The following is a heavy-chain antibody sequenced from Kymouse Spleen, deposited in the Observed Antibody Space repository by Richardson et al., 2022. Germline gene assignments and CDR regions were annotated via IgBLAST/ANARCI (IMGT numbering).Heavy chain of an antibody. CDR2: IYYSGST. V-gene: IGHV4-39*01. CDR3: ARQRTGTTDYYYYGMDV. Sequence: QLQLQESGPGLVKPSETLSLTCTVSGGSISSSSYYWGWIRQPPGKGLEWIGSIYYSGSTYYNPSLKSRVTISVDTSKNQFSLKLSSVTAADTAVYYCARQRTGTTDYYYYGMDVWGQGTTVTVSS. CDR1: GGSISSSSYY. J-gene: IGHJ6*02. D-gene: IGHD1-7*01.